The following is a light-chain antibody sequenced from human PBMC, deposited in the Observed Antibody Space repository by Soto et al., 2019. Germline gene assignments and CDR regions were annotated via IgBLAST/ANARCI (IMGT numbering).Light chain of an antibody. J-gene: IGKJ4*01. CDR2: DAS. CDR1: QTISSW. CDR3: QQTFKTPLT. Sequence: DIQMTQSPSALSASVGDTVTITCQASQTISSWLAWYQQKPGKAPKLLIYDASSLESGVPSRFSGSGSGTEFTLTISSLQPDDFATYYCQQTFKTPLTLGGGTKVDIK. V-gene: IGKV1-5*01.